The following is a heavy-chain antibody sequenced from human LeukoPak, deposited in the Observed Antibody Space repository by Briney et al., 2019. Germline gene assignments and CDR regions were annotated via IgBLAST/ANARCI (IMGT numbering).Heavy chain of an antibody. D-gene: IGHD4-23*01. CDR1: GGTFSSYA. V-gene: IGHV1-69*04. J-gene: IGHJ4*02. CDR2: IIPILGIA. Sequence: GSSVKFSCKASGGTFSSYAISWVRQAPGQGLEWMGRIIPILGIANYAQKFQGRVTITADKSTSTAYMELSSLRSEDTAMYYCARESYSGNPYFDYWGQGTLVTVSS. CDR3: ARESYSGNPYFDY.